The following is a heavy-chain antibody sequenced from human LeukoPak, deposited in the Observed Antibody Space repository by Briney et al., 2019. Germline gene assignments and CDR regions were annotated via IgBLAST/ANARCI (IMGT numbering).Heavy chain of an antibody. Sequence: ASVKVSCKASGYTFTDYYINWLRQAPGQGLEWMGWINPKNGGKKYAQKFKGRVTMTRDTSINTAYMGLTRLTPDDTALYYCSREDWKYNWFDPWGQGTLVTVSS. J-gene: IGHJ5*02. CDR1: GYTFTDYY. CDR2: INPKNGGK. CDR3: SREDWKYNWFDP. D-gene: IGHD1-1*01. V-gene: IGHV1-2*02.